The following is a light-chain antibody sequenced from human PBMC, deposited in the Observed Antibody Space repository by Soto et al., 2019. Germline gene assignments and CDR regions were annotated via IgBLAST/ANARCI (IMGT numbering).Light chain of an antibody. Sequence: DIQMTQSPSSLSASVGDRVTITCRASQSISSYLNWYQQKPGKAPKLLIYAASTLQSGVPSRFSGSGSGTDFTLTISSLQPEDSATYYCQQSYGTPHTFGQGTQLEIK. CDR1: QSISSY. CDR3: QQSYGTPHT. V-gene: IGKV1-39*01. J-gene: IGKJ2*01. CDR2: AAS.